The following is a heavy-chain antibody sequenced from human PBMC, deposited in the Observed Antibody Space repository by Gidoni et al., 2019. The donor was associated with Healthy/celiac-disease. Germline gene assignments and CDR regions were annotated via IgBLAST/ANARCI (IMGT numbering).Heavy chain of an antibody. CDR3: ARDPTEVGATTGAFDI. Sequence: QVQLVESGGGVVQPGRSLRLYCAASGFTFSSYGMHWVRQAPGKGLEWVAVIWYDGSNKYYADSVKGRFTISRDNSKNTLYLQMNSLRAEDTAVYYCARDPTEVGATTGAFDIWGQGTMVTVSS. CDR1: GFTFSSYG. D-gene: IGHD1-26*01. V-gene: IGHV3-33*01. J-gene: IGHJ3*02. CDR2: IWYDGSNK.